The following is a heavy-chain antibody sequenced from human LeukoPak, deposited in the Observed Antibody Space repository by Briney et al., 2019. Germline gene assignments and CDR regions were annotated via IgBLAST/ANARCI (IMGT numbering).Heavy chain of an antibody. CDR3: ARDRGDVVAPGAFDI. Sequence: GGSLRLSCAASGFTFSSYWMHWVRQAPGKGLVWVSRINSDGSSTSYADSVKGRFTISRDNAKNTLYLQMNSLRAEDTAVYYCARDRGDVVAPGAFDIWGQGTMVTVSS. J-gene: IGHJ3*02. CDR2: INSDGSST. D-gene: IGHD5-12*01. CDR1: GFTFSSYW. V-gene: IGHV3-74*01.